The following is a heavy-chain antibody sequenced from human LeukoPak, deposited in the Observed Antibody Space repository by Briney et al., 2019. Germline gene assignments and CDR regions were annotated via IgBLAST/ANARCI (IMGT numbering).Heavy chain of an antibody. D-gene: IGHD5-18*01. CDR1: GGSISSSTYY. CDR3: ARGTGEGYSYGRYYFDY. J-gene: IGHJ4*02. CDR2: IYYSGST. Sequence: PSETLSLTCTVSGGSISSSTYYWGWIRQPPGKGLEWIGSIYYSGSTYYNPSLKSRVTISVDTSKNQFSLKLSSVTAADTAVYYCARGTGEGYSYGRYYFDYWGQGTLVTVSS. V-gene: IGHV4-39*07.